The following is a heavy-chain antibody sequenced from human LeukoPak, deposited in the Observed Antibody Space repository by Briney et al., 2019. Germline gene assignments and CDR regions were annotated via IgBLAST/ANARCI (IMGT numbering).Heavy chain of an antibody. J-gene: IGHJ4*02. CDR1: GFTFSSYW. CDR3: ARAGLYNWNYEGTTYFDF. D-gene: IGHD1-7*01. Sequence: GGSLRLSCAASGFTFSSYWMSWVRQAPGKGLEWVANIKQDGSEKYYVDSVKGRFTISRDNAKNSLYLQMNSLRAEDTALYYCARAGLYNWNYEGTTYFDFWGQGTLVTVSA. CDR2: IKQDGSEK. V-gene: IGHV3-7*03.